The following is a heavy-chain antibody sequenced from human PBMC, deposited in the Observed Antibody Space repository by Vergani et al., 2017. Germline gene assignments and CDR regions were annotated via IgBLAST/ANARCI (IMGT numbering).Heavy chain of an antibody. Sequence: QVQLQESGPGLVKPSQTLSLTCTVSGGSISSGGYYWSWIRQHPGKGLEWIGYIYYSGSTYYNPSLKSRVTISVDTSKNQFSLKLSSVTAADTAVYYCARVGAVAGFFNGFDPWGQGTLVTVSS. V-gene: IGHV4-31*03. CDR3: ARVGAVAGFFNGFDP. CDR1: GGSISSGGYY. J-gene: IGHJ5*02. CDR2: IYYSGST. D-gene: IGHD6-19*01.